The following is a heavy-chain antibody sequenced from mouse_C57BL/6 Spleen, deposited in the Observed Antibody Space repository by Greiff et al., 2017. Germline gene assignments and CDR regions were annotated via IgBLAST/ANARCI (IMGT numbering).Heavy chain of an antibody. CDR3: SHYYGSNWYFDV. CDR2: IYPGSGST. V-gene: IGHV1-55*01. Sequence: VKLQQPGAELVKPGASVKMSCKASGYTFTSYWITWVKQRPGQGLEWIGDIYPGSGSTNYNEKFKSKATLTVDTSSSTAYMQLSSLTSEDSAVYYCSHYYGSNWYFDVWGTGTTVTVSS. J-gene: IGHJ1*03. D-gene: IGHD1-1*01. CDR1: GYTFTSYW.